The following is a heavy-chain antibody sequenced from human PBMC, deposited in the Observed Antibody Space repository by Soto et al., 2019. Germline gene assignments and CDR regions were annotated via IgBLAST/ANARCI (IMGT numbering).Heavy chain of an antibody. CDR3: ARTSAAGKYYYGMDV. CDR1: GYSFTSYW. Sequence: EVQLVQSGAEVKKPGESLKISCKGSGYSFTSYWIGWVRQMPGKGLEWMGILYPGDSDTRYSPSFQGQVTISPEKSTXTAYLQWSSLKASDPAMYYCARTSAAGKYYYGMDVWGQGTTVTVSS. J-gene: IGHJ6*02. CDR2: LYPGDSDT. D-gene: IGHD6-13*01. V-gene: IGHV5-51*01.